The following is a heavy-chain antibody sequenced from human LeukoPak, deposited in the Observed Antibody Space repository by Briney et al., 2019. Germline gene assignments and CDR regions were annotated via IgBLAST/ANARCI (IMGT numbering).Heavy chain of an antibody. CDR1: GGSISSGDYY. CDR2: IYYSGST. V-gene: IGHV4-30-4*08. D-gene: IGHD2-15*01. CDR3: ARVAQYCSGGSCYSDFFDY. J-gene: IGHJ4*02. Sequence: SQTLSLTCTVSGGSISSGDYYWSWIRQPPGKGLEWIGYIYYSGSTYYNPSLTGRVIISAVTTKNEFSLQLSSVTAADTAVYYCARVAQYCSGGSCYSDFFDYWGQGTLVTVSS.